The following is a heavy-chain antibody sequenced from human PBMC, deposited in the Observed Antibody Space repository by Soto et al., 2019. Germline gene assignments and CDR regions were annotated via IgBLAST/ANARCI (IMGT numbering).Heavy chain of an antibody. D-gene: IGHD3-16*01. CDR2: ISDNGGST. Sequence: GGSLRLSFTASGFAFTNYAMTWVRQATGKGLEWVSAISDNGGSTFYAYSVKGRFTISRDNAKNTLYLQMNSLRDEDTAVYYCARYGGCVDFWGQGNLVPVPQ. V-gene: IGHV3-23*01. CDR3: ARYGGCVDF. CDR1: GFAFTNYA. J-gene: IGHJ4*02.